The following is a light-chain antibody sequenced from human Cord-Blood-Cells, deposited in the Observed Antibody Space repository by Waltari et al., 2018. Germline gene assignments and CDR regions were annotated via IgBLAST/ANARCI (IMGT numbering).Light chain of an antibody. CDR2: GAS. Sequence: EIVIPQSPATLSVSTGERATLSCRASQSVSSNLAWYQQKPGQAPRLLIYGASTRATGIPARFSGSGSGTEFTLTISSLQSEDFAVYYCQQYNNWPRTFGQGTKVEIK. V-gene: IGKV3-15*01. CDR1: QSVSSN. J-gene: IGKJ1*01. CDR3: QQYNNWPRT.